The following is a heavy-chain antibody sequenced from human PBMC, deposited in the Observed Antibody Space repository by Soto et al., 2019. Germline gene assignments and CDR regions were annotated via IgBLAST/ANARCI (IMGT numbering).Heavy chain of an antibody. CDR1: GFTFSSYS. V-gene: IGHV3-21*01. Sequence: EVQLVESGGGLVKPGGSLRLSCAASGFTFSSYSMNWVRQAPGKGLEWVSSISSSSSYIYYADSAKGRFTISRDNAKNSLYLQMNSLRAEDTAVYYCAIWVYSGSPPFDYWGQGTLVTVSS. J-gene: IGHJ4*02. CDR2: ISSSSSYI. D-gene: IGHD1-26*01. CDR3: AIWVYSGSPPFDY.